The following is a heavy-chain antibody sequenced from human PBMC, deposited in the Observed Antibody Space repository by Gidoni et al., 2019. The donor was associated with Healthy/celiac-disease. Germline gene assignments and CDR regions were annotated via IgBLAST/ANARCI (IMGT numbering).Heavy chain of an antibody. CDR1: GFTFRSYA. V-gene: IGHV3-23*01. D-gene: IGHD1-26*01. Sequence: GGGLVQPGGSLRLSCAASGFTFRSYAMSWVRQAPGKGLEWVSAISGSVGSTYYADSVKGRFTISRDNSKNTLYLQMNSLRAEDTAVYYCAKEIDTKVGARYYYYGMDVWGQGTTVTVSS. J-gene: IGHJ6*02. CDR2: ISGSVGST. CDR3: AKEIDTKVGARYYYYGMDV.